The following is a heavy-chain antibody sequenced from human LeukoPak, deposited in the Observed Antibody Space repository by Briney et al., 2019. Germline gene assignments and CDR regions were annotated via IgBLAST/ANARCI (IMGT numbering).Heavy chain of an antibody. CDR2: ISSNGGST. Sequence: SGGSLRLSCSASGFTFSSYAMHWVRQAPGKGLEYVSAISSNGGSTYYADSVKGRFTFSRNNSKNTLYLQMSSLRAEDTAVYYCVKATRYSSSFYFDSWGQGTLVTVSS. V-gene: IGHV3-64D*06. J-gene: IGHJ4*02. CDR3: VKATRYSSSFYFDS. CDR1: GFTFSSYA. D-gene: IGHD6-13*01.